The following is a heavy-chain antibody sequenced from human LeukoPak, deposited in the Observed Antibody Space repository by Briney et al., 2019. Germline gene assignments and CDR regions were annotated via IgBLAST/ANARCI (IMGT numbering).Heavy chain of an antibody. CDR1: RFTFSYSG. V-gene: IGHV3-23*01. CDR3: AKIPYSSGWVQNWFDP. J-gene: IGHJ5*02. D-gene: IGHD6-19*01. Sequence: GGSLRLSCAASSAFRFTFSYSGFHWVRQAPGKGLEWISAISGSGGSTYYADSVKGRFTISRDNSKNTLYLQMNSLRAEDTAVYYCAKIPYSSGWVQNWFDPWGQGTLVTVSS. CDR2: ISGSGGST.